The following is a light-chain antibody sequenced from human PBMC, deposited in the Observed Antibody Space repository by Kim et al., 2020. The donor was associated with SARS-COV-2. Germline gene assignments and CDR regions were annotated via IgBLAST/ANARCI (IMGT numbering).Light chain of an antibody. V-gene: IGKV3-15*01. CDR1: QSVSSN. J-gene: IGKJ2*03. Sequence: SVSPGEIATLSCRASQSVSSNLAWYQQKPGQAPRLLIDGASTRATGIPARFSGSGSGTEFTLTISSLQSEDFAVYYCQQYNNWPDSFGQGTKLEI. CDR2: GAS. CDR3: QQYNNWPDS.